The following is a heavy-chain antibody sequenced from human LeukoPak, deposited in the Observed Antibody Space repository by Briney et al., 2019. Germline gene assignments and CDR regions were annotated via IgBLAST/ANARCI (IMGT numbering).Heavy chain of an antibody. CDR3: ARESLGSYKTVVIVARGHDAFDM. CDR1: GYTFTSYY. CDR2: INPSAGST. V-gene: IGHV1-46*01. J-gene: IGHJ3*02. Sequence: ASVKVSCKASGYTFTSYYMHWVRQAPGQGLEWMGIINPSAGSTNYAQKFQGRVTLTRDTSTSTVYMNVSNLRSEDTAVYYCARESLGSYKTVVIVARGHDAFDMWGPGTMVTVSS. D-gene: IGHD3-22*01.